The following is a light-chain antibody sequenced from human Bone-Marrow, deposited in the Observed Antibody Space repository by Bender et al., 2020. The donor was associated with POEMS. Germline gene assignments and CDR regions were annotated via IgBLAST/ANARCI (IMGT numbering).Light chain of an antibody. Sequence: QSALTQPRSVSGSPGQSVTISCTGTSGDVGDFSHVCWYRQFPGKAPKMLIYDVVKRNSGVPDRFSGSKSGTTASLTISGLLAEDEADYYCSSYTAHNTHVFGTGTRVAVL. CDR2: DVV. J-gene: IGLJ1*01. CDR3: SSYTAHNTHV. CDR1: SGDVGDFSH. V-gene: IGLV2-11*01.